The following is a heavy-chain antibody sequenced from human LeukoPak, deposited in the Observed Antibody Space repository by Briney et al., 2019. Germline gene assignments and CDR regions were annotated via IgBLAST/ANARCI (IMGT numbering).Heavy chain of an antibody. CDR3: YCGSGSNFDY. D-gene: IGHD3-10*01. Sequence: PGGSLRLSCAASGFTFSNAWMSWVRQAPGKGLEWVSVIYSGGSTYYADSVKGRFTISRDKSRNTLYLQMNSLRAEDTAVYYCYCGSGSNFDYWGQGTLVTVSS. CDR1: GFTFSNAW. J-gene: IGHJ4*02. CDR2: IYSGGST. V-gene: IGHV3-53*01.